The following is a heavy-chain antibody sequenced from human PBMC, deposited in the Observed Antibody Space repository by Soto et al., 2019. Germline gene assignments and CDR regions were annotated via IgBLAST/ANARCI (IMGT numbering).Heavy chain of an antibody. CDR2: IYYSGST. CDR1: GGSISSGGYY. J-gene: IGHJ3*02. D-gene: IGHD2-15*01. CDR3: AREAYCSGGSCSGAFDI. Sequence: QVQLQESGPGLVKPSQTLSLTCTVSGGSISSGGYYWSWIRQHPGKGLEWIGYIYYSGSTYYNPSLKSRVTISVDTSKYQFSLKLSSVTAADTAVSYCAREAYCSGGSCSGAFDIWGQGTMVTVSS. V-gene: IGHV4-31*03.